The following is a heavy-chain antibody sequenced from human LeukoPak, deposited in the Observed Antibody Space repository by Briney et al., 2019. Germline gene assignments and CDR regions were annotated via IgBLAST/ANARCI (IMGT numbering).Heavy chain of an antibody. D-gene: IGHD1-26*01. V-gene: IGHV4-39*01. Sequence: PSETLSLTCTVPGGSISSSSYYWGWIRQPPGKGLEWIGSMYYSGSTYYNPSLQSRVTISVDTSKNQFSLKLSSVTAAETAVYYCARHSKGGSYYSFPDAFGIWGQGTMVTVSS. J-gene: IGHJ3*02. CDR1: GGSISSSSYY. CDR3: ARHSKGGSYYSFPDAFGI. CDR2: MYYSGST.